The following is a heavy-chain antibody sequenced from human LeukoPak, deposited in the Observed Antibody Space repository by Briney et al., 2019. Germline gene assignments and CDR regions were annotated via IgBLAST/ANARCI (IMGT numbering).Heavy chain of an antibody. J-gene: IGHJ3*02. CDR1: GGSISSYY. D-gene: IGHD2-15*01. V-gene: IGHV4-59*01. CDR3: ARACSGGSCSGAFDI. Sequence: SGTLSLTFPVSGGSISSYYWSWIRQPPGKGLEWIWYIYYSGSTNYNPSLKSRVTISVDTSKNQFSLKLSSVTAADTAVYYCARACSGGSCSGAFDIWGQGTMVTVSS. CDR2: IYYSGST.